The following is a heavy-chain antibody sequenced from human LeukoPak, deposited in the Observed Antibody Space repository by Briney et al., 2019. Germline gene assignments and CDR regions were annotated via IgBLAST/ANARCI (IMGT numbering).Heavy chain of an antibody. CDR2: ISAYNGNT. D-gene: IGHD3-22*01. CDR3: AREQYYYDSSGYYWYFDL. CDR1: GYTFTSYG. V-gene: IGHV1-18*01. Sequence: ASVKVSCKASGYTFTSYGISWVRQAPGQGLEWMGWISAYNGNTNYAQKLQGRVTMTTDTSTSTAYMELRSLRSDDTAVYYCAREQYYYDSSGYYWYFDLWGRRTLVTVSS. J-gene: IGHJ2*01.